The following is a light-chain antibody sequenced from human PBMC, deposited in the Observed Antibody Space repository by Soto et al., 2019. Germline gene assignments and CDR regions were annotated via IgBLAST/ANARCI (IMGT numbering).Light chain of an antibody. CDR2: EVN. CDR1: SSDVGSYNL. Sequence: QAVVTQPASVSGSPGQSITISCTGTSSDVGSYNLVSWYQQHPDKAPKLIIYEVNKRPSGVSNRFSGSKSGNTASLTISGLQAEDEADYYCCSYAGSSTFAVFGGGTKLTVL. J-gene: IGLJ3*02. V-gene: IGLV2-23*02. CDR3: CSYAGSSTFAV.